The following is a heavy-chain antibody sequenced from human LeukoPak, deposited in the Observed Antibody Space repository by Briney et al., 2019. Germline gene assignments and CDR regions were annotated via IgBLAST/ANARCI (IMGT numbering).Heavy chain of an antibody. CDR3: ARSPEPRSIDY. Sequence: SSETLSLTCTVSGGSISSYYWSWIRQPPGKGLEWIGYIYYSGSTNYNPSLKSRVTISVDTSKNQFSLKLSSVTAADTAAYYCARSPEPRSIDYWGQGTLVTVSS. V-gene: IGHV4-59*01. J-gene: IGHJ4*02. D-gene: IGHD1-14*01. CDR2: IYYSGST. CDR1: GGSISSYY.